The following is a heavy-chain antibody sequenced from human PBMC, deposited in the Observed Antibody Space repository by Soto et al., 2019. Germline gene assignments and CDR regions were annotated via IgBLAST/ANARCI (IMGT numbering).Heavy chain of an antibody. CDR1: GGSIISSNW. CDR3: ARREWSGSTSHFYFDY. D-gene: IGHD3-10*02. CDR2: IYHSGST. Sequence: SETLSLTCAVSGGSIISSNWWNWVRQPPGKGLEWIGEIYHSGSTYYKPSLKSRVAMSVDTSKNQFPLKLTSATAADTAVYYCARREWSGSTSHFYFDYWGQGVLVTVSS. J-gene: IGHJ4*02. V-gene: IGHV4-4*02.